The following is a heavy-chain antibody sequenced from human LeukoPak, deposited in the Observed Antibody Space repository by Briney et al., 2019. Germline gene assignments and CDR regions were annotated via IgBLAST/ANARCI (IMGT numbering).Heavy chain of an antibody. V-gene: IGHV3-21*01. CDR2: ISSGSSYI. CDR3: ARPDHITMVRGVIPYAFDI. J-gene: IGHJ3*02. CDR1: GFTFSTYT. D-gene: IGHD3-10*01. Sequence: PGGSLRLSCAASGFTFSTYTMDWVRQAPGKGLEWVSSISSGSSYIYYIDSLKGRFTVSRDNAKNSLYLQMNSLRVEATAIYYCARPDHITMVRGVIPYAFDIWGQGTKVTVSS.